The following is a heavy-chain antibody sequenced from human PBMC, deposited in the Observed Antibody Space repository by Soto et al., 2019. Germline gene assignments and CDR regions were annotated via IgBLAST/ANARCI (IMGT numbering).Heavy chain of an antibody. V-gene: IGHV4-34*01. CDR2: INHSGST. CDR1: GGSFSGYY. CDR3: ARGRRGGGIDY. J-gene: IGHJ4*02. Sequence: SETLSLTCAVYGGSFSGYYWSWIRQPPGKGLEWIGEINHSGSTNYNPSLKSRVTISVDTSKNQFSLKLSSVTAADTAVYYCARGRRGGGIDYWGQGTLVTVSS. D-gene: IGHD3-10*01.